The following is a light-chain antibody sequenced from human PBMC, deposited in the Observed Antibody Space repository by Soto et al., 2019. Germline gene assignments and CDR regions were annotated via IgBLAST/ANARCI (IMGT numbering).Light chain of an antibody. CDR3: SAWDDSLSGPL. CDR2: SND. Sequence: QLVLTQSPSASGTPGQRVTISCSGTSYNIGTNYVYWYQQLPGTAPKVLIYSNDKRPSGVPDRFSGSKSGTSASLAISGLRSEDEADYYCSAWDDSLSGPLFGGGTKLTVL. V-gene: IGLV1-47*01. CDR1: SYNIGTNY. J-gene: IGLJ2*01.